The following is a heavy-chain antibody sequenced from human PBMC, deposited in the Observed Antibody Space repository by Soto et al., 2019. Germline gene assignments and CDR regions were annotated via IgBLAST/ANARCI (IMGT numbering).Heavy chain of an antibody. D-gene: IGHD6-13*01. J-gene: IGHJ6*02. CDR2: IYYSGST. Sequence: PSETLSLTCTVSGGSISSSSYYWGWIRQPPGKGLEWIGSIYYSGSTYYNPSLKSRVTISVDTSKNQFSLKLSSVTAADTAVYYCAICGFVSSWYSPLVPYYYYYGMDVWGQGTTVTVSS. CDR1: GGSISSSSYY. CDR3: AICGFVSSWYSPLVPYYYYYGMDV. V-gene: IGHV4-39*01.